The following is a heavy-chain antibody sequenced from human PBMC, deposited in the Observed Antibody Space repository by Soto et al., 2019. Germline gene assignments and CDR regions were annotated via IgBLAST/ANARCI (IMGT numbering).Heavy chain of an antibody. CDR2: INAGNGNT. Sequence: WASVKVSCKASGYTFTSYAMHWVRQAPGQRLEWMGWINAGNGNTKYSQKFQGRVTITRDTSASTAYMELSSLRSEDTAVYYCARAVSTYYYYYGMDVWGQGTTVTVSS. J-gene: IGHJ6*02. V-gene: IGHV1-3*01. CDR1: GYTFTSYA. CDR3: ARAVSTYYYYYGMDV.